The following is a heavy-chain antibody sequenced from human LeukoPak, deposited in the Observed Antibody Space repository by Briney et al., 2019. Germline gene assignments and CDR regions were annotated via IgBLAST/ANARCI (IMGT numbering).Heavy chain of an antibody. CDR3: ARVGGNSESYGWFGP. Sequence: TASETLSLTCTVSGGSISSGDYYWSWIRQPPGKGLEWTGYIYRSGSTYYNPSLKSRVTMSVDTSKNQFSLKLRSVTAADTAVYYCARVGGNSESYGWFGPWGQGSLVTVSS. CDR1: GGSISSGDYY. CDR2: IYRSGST. J-gene: IGHJ5*02. V-gene: IGHV4-30-2*01. D-gene: IGHD4-23*01.